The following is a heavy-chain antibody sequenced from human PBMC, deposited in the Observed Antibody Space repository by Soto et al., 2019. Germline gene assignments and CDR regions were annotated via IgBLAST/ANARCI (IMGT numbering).Heavy chain of an antibody. CDR1: GVTFSRYA. V-gene: IGHV3-23*01. D-gene: IGHD2-2*01. CDR3: AKGGLGDCSTTSCLFHFDY. CDR2: ISDSGST. J-gene: IGHJ4*02. Sequence: GGSLRLSCTASGVTFSRYAMSGVRQAPGKGLEWVSTISDSGSTYYAESVKGRLTISRDNSKHTLYLQMNSLRAEDTAVYYCAKGGLGDCSTTSCLFHFDYWDLGALVTVSS.